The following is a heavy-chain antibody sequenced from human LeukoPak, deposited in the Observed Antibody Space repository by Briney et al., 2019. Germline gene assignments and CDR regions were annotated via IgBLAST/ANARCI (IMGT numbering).Heavy chain of an antibody. CDR1: GGSISSSSYY. V-gene: IGHV4-39*07. D-gene: IGHD6-13*01. CDR2: IYYSGST. Sequence: SETLSLTCTVSGGSISSSSYYWGWIRQPPGKGLEWIGSIYYSGSTYYNPSLKSRVTISVDTPKNQFSLKLSSVTAADTAVYYCARDGAAAGIHPYYFDYWGQGTLVTVSS. J-gene: IGHJ4*02. CDR3: ARDGAAAGIHPYYFDY.